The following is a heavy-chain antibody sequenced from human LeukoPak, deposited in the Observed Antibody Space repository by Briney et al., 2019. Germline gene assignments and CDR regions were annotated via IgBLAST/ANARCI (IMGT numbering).Heavy chain of an antibody. J-gene: IGHJ5*02. Sequence: PSEALSLTCTVSGGSIRSSYWSWIRQPPGKGRKWRGPIYNSGSTNYNPSLKSRVNISVDTSKNQFSLKLSSVTAADTAVYYCAREGYSETFFNWFDPWGQGTLVTVSS. CDR2: IYNSGST. D-gene: IGHD1-26*01. V-gene: IGHV4-59*01. CDR3: AREGYSETFFNWFDP. CDR1: GGSIRSSY.